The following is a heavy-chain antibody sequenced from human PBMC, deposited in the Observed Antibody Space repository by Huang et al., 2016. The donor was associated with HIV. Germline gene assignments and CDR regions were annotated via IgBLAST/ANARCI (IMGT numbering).Heavy chain of an antibody. D-gene: IGHD4-17*01. CDR3: ARGQLGSYGDYDVLY. CDR1: GGTFSKYA. CDR2: IIPMFGTP. Sequence: QVQLVQSEAEVKTPGSSVKVSCKASGGTFSKYAISWVRQAPGQGLEWMGGIIPMFGTPNYERKFQGRVTSTADDSTSTTYVEVSSLRSEDTALYYCARGQLGSYGDYDVLYWGQGTLVTVSS. J-gene: IGHJ4*02. V-gene: IGHV1-69*13.